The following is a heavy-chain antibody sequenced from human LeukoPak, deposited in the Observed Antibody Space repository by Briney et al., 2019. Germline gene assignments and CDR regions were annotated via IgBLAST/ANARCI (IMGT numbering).Heavy chain of an antibody. CDR2: IYYSGST. Sequence: SETLSLTCTVSGGSISSYFWSWIRQPPGKGLEWIGYIYYSGSTNYNPSLKSRVTISVDTSKNQFTLKLTSVTAADTAVYYCARNHYGHPLDYWGQGTLVTVSS. J-gene: IGHJ4*02. D-gene: IGHD4-17*01. CDR1: GGSISSYF. CDR3: ARNHYGHPLDY. V-gene: IGHV4-59*01.